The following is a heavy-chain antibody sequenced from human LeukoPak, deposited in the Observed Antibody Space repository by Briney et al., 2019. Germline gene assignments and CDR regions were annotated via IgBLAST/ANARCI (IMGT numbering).Heavy chain of an antibody. V-gene: IGHV3-7*01. Sequence: GGSLRLSCAVSGLTFSSSWMDWVRQAPGKGLEWVASINPDGNKKYSADSVKGRFTITRDNAEDSLYLQMNSLRVEDTAFYYCARDLAYSRLDYWGQGMLVTVSS. CDR1: GLTFSSSW. CDR2: INPDGNKK. D-gene: IGHD5-18*01. J-gene: IGHJ4*02. CDR3: ARDLAYSRLDY.